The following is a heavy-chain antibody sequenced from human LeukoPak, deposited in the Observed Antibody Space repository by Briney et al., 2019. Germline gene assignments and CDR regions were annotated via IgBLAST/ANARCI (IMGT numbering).Heavy chain of an antibody. V-gene: IGHV1-8*01. J-gene: IGHJ5*02. CDR3: ARVRIRGNWFDP. D-gene: IGHD3-10*01. Sequence: GASVKVSCKASGYTFTSYDINWVRQATGQGLEWMGWMNPNSGNTGYAQKFQGRVTMTRNTSISTAYMELSSLRSEDTAVYYCARVRIRGNWFDPWGQGTLVTVSS. CDR1: GYTFTSYD. CDR2: MNPNSGNT.